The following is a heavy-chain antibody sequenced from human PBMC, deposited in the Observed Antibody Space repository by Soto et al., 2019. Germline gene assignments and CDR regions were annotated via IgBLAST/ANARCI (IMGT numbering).Heavy chain of an antibody. V-gene: IGHV4-59*11. CDR1: GGSISGHY. CDR3: ARYLSYGGTTHRLFEY. Sequence: QVQLQESGPGLVKPSETLSLTCIVSGGSISGHYWSWIRQPPGKGLEWIGYIHYSGGTNYNPSLDSRVTISLDSSKNQCSLELCSVTAADTAVYYCARYLSYGGTTHRLFEYWGRGTLVTVSS. J-gene: IGHJ4*02. CDR2: IHYSGGT. D-gene: IGHD1-26*01.